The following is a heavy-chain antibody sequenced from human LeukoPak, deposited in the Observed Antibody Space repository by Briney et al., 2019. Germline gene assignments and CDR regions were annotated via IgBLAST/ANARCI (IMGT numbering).Heavy chain of an antibody. Sequence: SETLSLTCTVSGGSISSSSYYWGWIRQPPGKGLEWIGEINHSGSTNYNPSLKSRVTISVDTSKNQFSLKLSSVTAADTAVYYCASAVYDFWSGYPPNWFDPWGQGTLVTVSS. J-gene: IGHJ5*02. CDR2: INHSGST. CDR3: ASAVYDFWSGYPPNWFDP. CDR1: GGSISSSSYY. D-gene: IGHD3-3*01. V-gene: IGHV4-39*07.